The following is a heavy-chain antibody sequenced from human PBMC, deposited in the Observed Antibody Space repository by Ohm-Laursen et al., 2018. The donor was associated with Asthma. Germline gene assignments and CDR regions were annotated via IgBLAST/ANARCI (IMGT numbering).Heavy chain of an antibody. CDR3: ARDVMDWYSPALDF. CDR1: GFSFRSYA. J-gene: IGHJ4*02. D-gene: IGHD3/OR15-3a*01. CDR2: ISYDSSLK. V-gene: IGHV3-30-3*01. Sequence: SLRLSCTASGFSFRSYAMHWVLQAPGKGLEWLAVISYDSSLKYYADSVNGRFTISRDDFKSTLYLQMNSLRADDTALYYCARDVMDWYSPALDFWGQGSLVTVSS.